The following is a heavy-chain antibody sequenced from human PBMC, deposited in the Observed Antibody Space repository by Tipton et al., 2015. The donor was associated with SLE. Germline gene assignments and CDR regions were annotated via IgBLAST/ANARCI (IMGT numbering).Heavy chain of an antibody. CDR1: GYSISSGYY. CDR2: IKSKTDGGTT. Sequence: LTCAVSGYSISSGYYWGWVRQAPGKGLEWVGRIKSKTDGGTTDYAAPVKGRFTISRDESKNTLYLQMNSLKTEDTAVYYCTTDRGNYYDSSGNAFDIWGQGTMVTVSS. J-gene: IGHJ3*02. V-gene: IGHV3-15*01. CDR3: TTDRGNYYDSSGNAFDI. D-gene: IGHD3-22*01.